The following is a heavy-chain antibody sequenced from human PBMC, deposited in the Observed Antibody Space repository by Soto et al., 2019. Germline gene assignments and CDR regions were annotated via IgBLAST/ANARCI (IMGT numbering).Heavy chain of an antibody. V-gene: IGHV1-3*05. J-gene: IGHJ4*02. D-gene: IGHD3-22*01. CDR3: ARGSGYSYWDYY. CDR1: GYTFTSYA. Sequence: QVQLVQSGAEEKKPGASVKVSCKASGYTFTSYAMHWVRQAPGQRLEWMGWINAGNGNTKYSQKFQGRVTITRDTSASTAYLELSSLRSEDTAVYYCARGSGYSYWDYYWGQGTLVTVSS. CDR2: INAGNGNT.